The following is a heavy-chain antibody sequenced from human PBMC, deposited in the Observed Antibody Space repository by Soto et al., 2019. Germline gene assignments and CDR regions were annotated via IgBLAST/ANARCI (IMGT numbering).Heavy chain of an antibody. CDR2: IYYTGIT. D-gene: IGHD2-21*01. CDR3: AREERKGIISWFDP. V-gene: IGHV4-30-4*01. Sequence: SETLSLTCTVSGGSVSGVDYFWSWIRQSPGKGLEWIGYIYYTGITHLNPSLKSRLTMAVDTSKNEFSLKLTSVSAADTAAYFCAREERKGIISWFDPWGQGTPVTVSS. CDR1: GGSVSGVDYF. J-gene: IGHJ5*02.